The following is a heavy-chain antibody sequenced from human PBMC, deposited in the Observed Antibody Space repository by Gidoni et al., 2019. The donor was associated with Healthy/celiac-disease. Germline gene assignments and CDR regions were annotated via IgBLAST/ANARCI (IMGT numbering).Heavy chain of an antibody. J-gene: IGHJ6*02. D-gene: IGHD3-3*01. CDR1: GFTFRTYA. CDR3: AKFGSFGVVIPYYYYYGMDV. V-gene: IGHV3-23*01. Sequence: EVERWESGGGWVQPGGSLRLSCSASGFTFRTYAISWVRQAPGKGLEWVSAISGSGGSTYYADSVKGRFTISRDNSKHAVYVKMNSLRTGDQAVYYCAKFGSFGVVIPYYYYYGMDVWGQGTTVTVSS. CDR2: ISGSGGST.